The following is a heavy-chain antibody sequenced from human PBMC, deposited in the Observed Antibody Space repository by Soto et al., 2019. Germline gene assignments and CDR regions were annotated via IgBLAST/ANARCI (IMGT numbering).Heavy chain of an antibody. V-gene: IGHV1-69*01. D-gene: IGHD3-22*01. J-gene: IGHJ3*02. CDR2: IVPVFGTP. CDR1: GGSFPSDT. CDR3: TRPSSGYYHDAFDI. Sequence: QVQLMQSGAEVKKPGSSVKVSCKASGGSFPSDTISWVRQAPGQGLEWLGGIVPVFGTPNHAQKFQGRVTISADGSTHPAYMELTSLRPEDTAVYYCTRPSSGYYHDAFDIWGQGTLVTVSS.